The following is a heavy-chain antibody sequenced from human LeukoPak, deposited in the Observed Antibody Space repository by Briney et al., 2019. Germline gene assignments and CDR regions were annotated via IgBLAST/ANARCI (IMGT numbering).Heavy chain of an antibody. J-gene: IGHJ4*02. CDR1: GFTFSDYY. V-gene: IGHV3-11*01. Sequence: GGSLRRSCAASGFTFSDYYMSWIRQAPGRGLEWVSYISSSGNTIYYADSVKGRFTISRDNAKNSLYLQMNSLRGEDTAMYYCARTPHYDFWSGFDYWGQGTLVTVSS. CDR2: ISSSGNTI. CDR3: ARTPHYDFWSGFDY. D-gene: IGHD3-3*01.